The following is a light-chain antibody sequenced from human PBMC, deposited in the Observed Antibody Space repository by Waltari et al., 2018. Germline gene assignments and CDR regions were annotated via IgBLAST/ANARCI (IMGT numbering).Light chain of an antibody. J-gene: IGKJ1*01. CDR1: QIVSSSY. CDR2: GAS. V-gene: IGKV3-20*01. CDR3: QQYGSSPQT. Sequence: EIELTKSPGTMSWSPGERATLPCRASQIVSSSYLAWYQQKPGQAPRLLIYGASSRATGIPDRFSGSGSGTDFTLTISRLEPEDFAVYYCQQYGSSPQTFGQGTKVEIK.